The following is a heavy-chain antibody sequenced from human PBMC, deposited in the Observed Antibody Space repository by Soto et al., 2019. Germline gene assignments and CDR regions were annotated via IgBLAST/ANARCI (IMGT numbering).Heavy chain of an antibody. D-gene: IGHD6-13*01. J-gene: IGHJ6*03. CDR1: GFTSSNYE. Sequence: EAQLVESGGGLVQPGGSLRLSCAASGFTSSNYEMHWVGQAPGKGLEYVSGISNNGAHTDYAKSVKGRFTISRDNSENTLYLQMGGLRAEDMALYYCARRGYGSRWPNVYMDVWGKGTTVTVSS. CDR3: ARRGYGSRWPNVYMDV. CDR2: ISNNGAHT. V-gene: IGHV3-64*01.